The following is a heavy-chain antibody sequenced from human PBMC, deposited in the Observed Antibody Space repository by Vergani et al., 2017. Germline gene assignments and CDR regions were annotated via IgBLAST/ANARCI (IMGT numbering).Heavy chain of an antibody. J-gene: IGHJ5*02. CDR3: AGDTHSWQRADR. CDR2: LSPTGGA. D-gene: IGHD6-13*01. V-gene: IGHV4-59*02. Sequence: QAQLQESGPGLVKPSETLSLTCHGFGVSVTDYNCNWIRQAPGKGLEWIGSLSPTGGATHASHNPSLKSRVSISVATSKSQFSLRLTSVTAADSAIYYCAGDTHSWQRADRWGQGLLVSVSS. CDR1: GVSVTDYN.